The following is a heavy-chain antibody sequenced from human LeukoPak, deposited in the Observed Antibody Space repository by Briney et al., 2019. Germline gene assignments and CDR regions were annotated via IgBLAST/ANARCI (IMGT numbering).Heavy chain of an antibody. J-gene: IGHJ3*02. Sequence: GGSLRLSCAASGFIVSSNYINWVRQAPGKGLEWVSIIYSSGGTYYADSVKGRFTISRDNSKNTLYIQMNSLRAEDTAVYYCTKENLDYHNAFDIWGQGTMVTVSS. D-gene: IGHD3-22*01. V-gene: IGHV3-53*01. CDR1: GFIVSSNY. CDR2: IYSSGGT. CDR3: TKENLDYHNAFDI.